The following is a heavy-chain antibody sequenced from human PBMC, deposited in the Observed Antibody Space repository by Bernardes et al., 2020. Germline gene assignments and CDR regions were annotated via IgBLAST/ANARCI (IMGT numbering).Heavy chain of an antibody. CDR3: ASAPLYLESYSTLPTNRGAGDP. CDR1: GDSISSSSYY. CDR2: IYYGGST. D-gene: IGHD6-13*01. Sequence: SETLSLTCTVSGDSISSSSYYWGWIRQPPGKGLEWIGSIYYGGSTDYNPSLNSRVTISVDTSKNQFSLKLTSVTAADTAVYHCASAPLYLESYSTLPTNRGAGDPWRQGTLVTAST. J-gene: IGHJ5*02. V-gene: IGHV4-39*01.